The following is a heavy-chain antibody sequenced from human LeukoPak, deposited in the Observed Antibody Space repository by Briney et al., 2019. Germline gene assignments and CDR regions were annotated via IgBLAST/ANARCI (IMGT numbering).Heavy chain of an antibody. Sequence: ASVKVSCKTSGYPFTTYEINWVRQAAGQGLEWMGWVHPDTGYADYAQKFQGRVTMTSDTSISTAYMELSSLRSDDTAVYFCARGPRNDPWGQGTLVTVSS. CDR2: VHPDTGYA. CDR3: ARGPRNDP. CDR1: GYPFTTYE. D-gene: IGHD1-14*01. V-gene: IGHV1-8*01. J-gene: IGHJ5*02.